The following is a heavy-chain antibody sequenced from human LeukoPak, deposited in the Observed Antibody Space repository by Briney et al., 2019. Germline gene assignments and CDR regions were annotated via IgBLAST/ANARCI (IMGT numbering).Heavy chain of an antibody. V-gene: IGHV3-48*03. CDR1: GFILSDYE. CDR3: AREATMVRGVIIFLNDY. D-gene: IGHD3-10*01. J-gene: IGHJ4*02. Sequence: GGSLRLSCAASGFILSDYEMNWVRQVPGKGLEWVSYISSRGDTTYHADSVKGRFTISRDNAKNSVYLEMNSLRAEDTAVYYCAREATMVRGVIIFLNDYWGQGTLVTVSS. CDR2: ISSRGDTT.